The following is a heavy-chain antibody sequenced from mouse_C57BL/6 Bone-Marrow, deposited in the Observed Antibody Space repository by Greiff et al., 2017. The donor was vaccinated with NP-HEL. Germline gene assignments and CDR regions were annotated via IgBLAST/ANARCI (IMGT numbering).Heavy chain of an antibody. V-gene: IGHV1-53*01. D-gene: IGHD2-4*01. CDR1: GYTFTSYW. CDR3: AIGGASYYEYDDTYSAMDC. Sequence: QVQLQQPGTELVKPGASVTLSCKASGYTFTSYWMHWVKQRPGQGLEWIGNINPSNGGTNYNDQFKSKATLTVDKSSSTAYMQLSSLTSEDSAVYYCAIGGASYYEYDDTYSAMDCWGQGTSVTVSS. CDR2: INPSNGGT. J-gene: IGHJ4*01.